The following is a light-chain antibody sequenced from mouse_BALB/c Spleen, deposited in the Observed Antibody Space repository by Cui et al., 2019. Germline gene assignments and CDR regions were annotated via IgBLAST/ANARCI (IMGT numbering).Light chain of an antibody. CDR3: QQWSSNPPT. CDR1: SSVSY. Sequence: QIVLTQHTAIMSASPGEKVTMTCSASSSVSYMHWYQQKSGTSPKRWIYDTSKLASGVPARFSGSGSGTSYSLTISSMEAEDAATYYCQQWSSNPPTFGGGTKLEIK. CDR2: DTS. J-gene: IGKJ2*01. V-gene: IGKV4-59*01.